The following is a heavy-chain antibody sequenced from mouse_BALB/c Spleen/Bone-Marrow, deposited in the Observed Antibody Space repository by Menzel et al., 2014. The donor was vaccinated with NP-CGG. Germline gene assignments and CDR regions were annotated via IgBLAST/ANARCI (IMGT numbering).Heavy chain of an antibody. V-gene: IGHV10-1*02. Sequence: EVMLVESGGGLVQPKGSLKLSCAASGFTFNTYAMNWVRQAPGKGLEWVARIRSKSNNYATYYADSVKDRFTISRDDSQSMLYLQMNNLKTEDTAMYYCVSHGSWSAHWGQGTLVTVSA. CDR3: VSHGSWSAH. CDR1: GFTFNTYA. J-gene: IGHJ3*01. CDR2: IRSKSNNYAT.